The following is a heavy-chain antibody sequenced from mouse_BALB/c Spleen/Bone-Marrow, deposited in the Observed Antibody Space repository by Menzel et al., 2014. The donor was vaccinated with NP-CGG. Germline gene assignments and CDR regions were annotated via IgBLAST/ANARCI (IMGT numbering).Heavy chain of an antibody. CDR3: TSSGNYLFAY. J-gene: IGHJ3*01. D-gene: IGHD2-1*01. Sequence: SGAELVKPGASVRLSCKASGYTFTNYYMYWVKQRPGQGLEWIGEISPSNGGTNFNEKFKSKATLTVDKSSNTTYMQLSSLTSEDSAVYYCTSSGNYLFAYWGQGTLVTVSA. CDR2: ISPSNGGT. V-gene: IGHV1S81*02. CDR1: GYTFTNYY.